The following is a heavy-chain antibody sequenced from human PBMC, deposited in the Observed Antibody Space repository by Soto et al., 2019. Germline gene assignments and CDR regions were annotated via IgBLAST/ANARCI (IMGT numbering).Heavy chain of an antibody. CDR3: AREVPRPFQSITIFGVVIKREGNWFDP. CDR2: IIPIFGTA. Sequence: QVQLVQSGAEVKKPGSSVKVSCKASGGTFSSYAISWVRQAPGQGLEWMGGIIPIFGTANYAQKFQGRVTIPADESTSTAYMELSSLRSEDTAVYYCAREVPRPFQSITIFGVVIKREGNWFDPWGQGTLVTVSS. V-gene: IGHV1-69*01. J-gene: IGHJ5*02. D-gene: IGHD3-3*01. CDR1: GGTFSSYA.